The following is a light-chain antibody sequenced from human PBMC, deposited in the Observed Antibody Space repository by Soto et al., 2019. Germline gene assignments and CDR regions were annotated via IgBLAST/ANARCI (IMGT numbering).Light chain of an antibody. CDR1: QSVSSGY. J-gene: IGKJ2*01. V-gene: IGKV3-20*01. CDR3: QQYGSSPRYT. Sequence: EIVLTQSPGTLSLSPGERATLSCSASQSVSSGYFAWYQQKPGQAPRLLIYGASGRATGIPDRFSGSGSGTDFTLTISRWEPEDFAGYYCQQYGSSPRYTFGQGTKLEIK. CDR2: GAS.